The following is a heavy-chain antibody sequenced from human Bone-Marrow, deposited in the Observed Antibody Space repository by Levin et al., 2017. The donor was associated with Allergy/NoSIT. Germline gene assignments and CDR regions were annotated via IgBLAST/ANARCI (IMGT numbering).Heavy chain of an antibody. Sequence: SETLSLTCTCYGHSLSSGGYYWSWVRQYPGKGLEWIGYIYYSGTTKYNPSLQSRVRMSLDTSKDQLSLRLTSMTAADTAIYYCARDYGWGTYYKAPLTYWGQGILVTVSS. CDR3: ARDYGWGTYYKAPLTY. D-gene: IGHD3-10*01. J-gene: IGHJ4*02. V-gene: IGHV4-31*03. CDR2: IYYSGTT. CDR1: GHSLSSGGYY.